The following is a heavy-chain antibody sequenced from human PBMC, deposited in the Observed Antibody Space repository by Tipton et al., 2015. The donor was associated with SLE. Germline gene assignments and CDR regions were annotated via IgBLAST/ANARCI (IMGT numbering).Heavy chain of an antibody. D-gene: IGHD4-17*01. Sequence: TLSLTCTVYGGSFSGYYWSWIRQPPGKGLEWIGEINHSGSTNYNPSLKSRVTISVNTSKKQFSLKLSSVTAADTAVYYCARHLREATVTPLWYFDLWGRGTLVTVSS. V-gene: IGHV4-34*01. CDR2: INHSGST. J-gene: IGHJ2*01. CDR3: ARHLREATVTPLWYFDL. CDR1: GGSFSGYY.